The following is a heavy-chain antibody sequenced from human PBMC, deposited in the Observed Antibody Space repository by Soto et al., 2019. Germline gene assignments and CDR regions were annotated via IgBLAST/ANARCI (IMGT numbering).Heavy chain of an antibody. CDR2: ILGSAGST. V-gene: IGHV3-23*01. D-gene: IGHD6-6*01. Sequence: EVQLLESGGGLVQPGGSLRLSCAASGFSISSYAMTWVRQATGKGLEWVSMILGSAGSTYYEDSVKGRFTISRNNSRNTLYLQMNSLRVEDTAVYYCAKRPDAFDVWGQGTMVSVSS. CDR3: AKRPDAFDV. CDR1: GFSISSYA. J-gene: IGHJ3*01.